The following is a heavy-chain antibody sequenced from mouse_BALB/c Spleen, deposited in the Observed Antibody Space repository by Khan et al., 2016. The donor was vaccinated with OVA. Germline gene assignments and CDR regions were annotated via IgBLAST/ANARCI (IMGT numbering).Heavy chain of an antibody. D-gene: IGHD1-1*01. CDR2: ISYSGST. V-gene: IGHV3-2*02. J-gene: IGHJ4*01. CDR3: EKKTYYGYPVHY. Sequence: EVQLVESGPGLVKPSQSLSLTCTVTGYSITTNYAWYLIRPFPGNKLWRMGYISYSGSTTYNASLKSRISITRDTSKNKFFLQLNSLTTEATATFYWEKKTYYGYPVHYWGQGTSVT. CDR1: GYSITTNYA.